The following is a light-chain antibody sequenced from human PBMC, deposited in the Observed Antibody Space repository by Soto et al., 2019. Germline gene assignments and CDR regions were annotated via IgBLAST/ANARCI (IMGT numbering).Light chain of an antibody. V-gene: IGLV2-8*01. CDR1: SSDVGGYNY. Sequence: QSVLTQPPSASGSPGQSVTISCTGTSSDVGGYNYVSWYHQYPGRAPKLMIYDVTKRPSWVPDRFSGSKSGNTASLTVSGLQAEDEADYYCSSYAASNNLYCVFGGGTKATVL. J-gene: IGLJ3*02. CDR2: DVT. CDR3: SSYAASNNLYCV.